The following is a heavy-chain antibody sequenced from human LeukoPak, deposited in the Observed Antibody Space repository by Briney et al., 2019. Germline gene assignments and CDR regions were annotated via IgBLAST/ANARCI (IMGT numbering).Heavy chain of an antibody. V-gene: IGHV3-33*06. Sequence: GRSLRLSCAASGFTFSSYGMHWVRQAPGKGLEWVAVIWYDGSNKYYADSVKGRFTISRDNSKNTLYLQMNSLRAEDTAVYYCAKARGYYYYYMDVWGKGTTVTVSS. CDR2: IWYDGSNK. J-gene: IGHJ6*03. CDR3: AKARGYYYYYMDV. CDR1: GFTFSSYG. D-gene: IGHD3-10*01.